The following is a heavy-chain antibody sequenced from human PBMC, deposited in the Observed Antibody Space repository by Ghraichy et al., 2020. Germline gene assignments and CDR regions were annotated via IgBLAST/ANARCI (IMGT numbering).Heavy chain of an antibody. Sequence: GGSLRLSCAASGFTFSSYSMNWVRQAPGKGLEWVSYISSSSSTIYYADSVKGRFTISRDNAKNSLYLQMNSLRAEDTTVYYCARDPDTAMGFSPYYFDYWGQGTLVTVSS. D-gene: IGHD5-18*01. CDR3: ARDPDTAMGFSPYYFDY. V-gene: IGHV3-48*01. J-gene: IGHJ4*02. CDR1: GFTFSSYS. CDR2: ISSSSSTI.